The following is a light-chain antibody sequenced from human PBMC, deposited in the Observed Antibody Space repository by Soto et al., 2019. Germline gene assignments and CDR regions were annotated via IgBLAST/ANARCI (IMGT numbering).Light chain of an antibody. V-gene: IGKV3-20*01. CDR2: GAS. Sequence: EIVLTQSPGTLSLSPGEGATLSCRASQSVSSSYLSWYQHKPGQAPRLLIYGASNRATGIPDRFRGSGSGTDFTLTISRLEPEDFAVYYCQQYGSSPYTFGQGPKLEIK. CDR1: QSVSSSY. CDR3: QQYGSSPYT. J-gene: IGKJ2*01.